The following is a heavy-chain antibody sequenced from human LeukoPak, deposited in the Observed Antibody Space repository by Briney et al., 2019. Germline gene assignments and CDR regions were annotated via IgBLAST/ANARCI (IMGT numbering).Heavy chain of an antibody. D-gene: IGHD2-21*02. CDR1: GFTFSTYA. Sequence: GGSLRLSCAASGFTFSTYAMGWVRQAPGKGLEWVSHFGGSGGSIYYADSVKGRVTISRDNSKNTLYLQMNSLRAEDTAIYYCAKSDCGGDCHLLDYWGQGTLVTVSS. CDR3: AKSDCGGDCHLLDY. V-gene: IGHV3-23*01. CDR2: FGGSGGSI. J-gene: IGHJ4*02.